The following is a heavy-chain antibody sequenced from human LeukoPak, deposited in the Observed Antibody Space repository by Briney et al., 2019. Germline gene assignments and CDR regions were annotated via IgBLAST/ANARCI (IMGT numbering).Heavy chain of an antibody. D-gene: IGHD5-12*01. V-gene: IGHV4-59*08. CDR3: ARHGRGMVATYNDY. Sequence: SETLPLTCTVSGGSISSYYWSWIRQPPGKGLEWIGYIYYSGSTNYNPSLKSRVTISVDTSKNQFSLKLSSVTAADTAVYYCARHGRGMVATYNDYWGQGTLVTVSS. CDR1: GGSISSYY. J-gene: IGHJ4*02. CDR2: IYYSGST.